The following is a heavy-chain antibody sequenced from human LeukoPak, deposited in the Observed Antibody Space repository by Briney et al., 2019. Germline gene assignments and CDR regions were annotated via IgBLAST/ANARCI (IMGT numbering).Heavy chain of an antibody. CDR1: GGTFSSYA. CDR2: IIPIFGTA. V-gene: IGHV1-69*13. D-gene: IGHD1-26*01. CDR3: AREVGAKKENWFDP. Sequence: ASVKVSCKASGGTFSSYAISWVRQAPGQGLEWMGGIIPIFGTANYAQKFQGRVTITADESTSTAYMELSSLRSEDTAVYYCAREVGAKKENWFDPWGQGTLVTVSS. J-gene: IGHJ5*02.